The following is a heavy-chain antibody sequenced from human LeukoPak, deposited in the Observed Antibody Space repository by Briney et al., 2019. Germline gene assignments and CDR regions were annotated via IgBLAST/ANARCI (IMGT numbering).Heavy chain of an antibody. CDR1: RFTFSNYW. J-gene: IGHJ3*02. Sequence: GGSLRLSCAASRFTFSNYWMSWVRQAPGKGLEWVANIKQDGGEKNYVDSVKGRFTISRDNAKNSLYLQMNSLRVEDTAVYYCARDHLREGATGASEIWGQGTMVTVSS. D-gene: IGHD1-26*01. CDR2: IKQDGGEK. CDR3: ARDHLREGATGASEI. V-gene: IGHV3-7*05.